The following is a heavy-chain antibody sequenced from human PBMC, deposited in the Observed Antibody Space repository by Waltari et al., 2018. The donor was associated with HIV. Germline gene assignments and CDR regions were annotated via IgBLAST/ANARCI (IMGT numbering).Heavy chain of an antibody. CDR2: IIPIFGTA. D-gene: IGHD2-2*01. V-gene: IGHV1-69*06. CDR3: ASRRGSQYQLLSGGMDV. J-gene: IGHJ6*02. CDR1: GGTFSSYA. Sequence: QVQLVQSGAEVKKPGSSVKVSCKASGGTFSSYAISWVRQAPGQGLEWMGGIIPIFGTANYAQKFQGRVTITADKSTSTAYMELSSLRSEDTAVYYCASRRGSQYQLLSGGMDVWGQGTTVTVSS.